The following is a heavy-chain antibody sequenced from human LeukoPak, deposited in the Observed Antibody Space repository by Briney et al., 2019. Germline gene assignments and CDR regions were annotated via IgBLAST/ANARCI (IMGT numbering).Heavy chain of an antibody. D-gene: IGHD3-10*01. CDR2: IRYDGSNK. Sequence: PGGSLRLSCAASGFTFSSYGMHWVRQAPGKGLEWVAFIRYDGSNKYYADSVKGRFTISKDNSKNTLYLQMNSLRAEDTAVYYCAKVQVGGIIWDLEAYMDVWGKGTTVTVSS. V-gene: IGHV3-30*02. CDR3: AKVQVGGIIWDLEAYMDV. J-gene: IGHJ6*03. CDR1: GFTFSSYG.